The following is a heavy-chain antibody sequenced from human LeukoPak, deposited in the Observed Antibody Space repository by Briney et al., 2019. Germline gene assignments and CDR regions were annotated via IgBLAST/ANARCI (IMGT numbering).Heavy chain of an antibody. CDR1: GYSFTSYW. Sequence: GESLKISCKGSGYSFTSYWIGWVRQVPGKGLEWMGIIYPGDSDTAYSASFQGQVTVSADKSITTAYLQWSSLKASDTATYYCARRGRYSYGSYFDYWGQGTLVTVSS. CDR3: ARRGRYSYGSYFDY. D-gene: IGHD5-18*01. CDR2: IYPGDSDT. J-gene: IGHJ4*02. V-gene: IGHV5-51*01.